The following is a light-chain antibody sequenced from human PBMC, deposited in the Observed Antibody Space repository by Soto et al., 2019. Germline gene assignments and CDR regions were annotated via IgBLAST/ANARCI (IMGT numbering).Light chain of an antibody. Sequence: QSVLTQPPSASGTPGQRFTISCSGSNSNIGSNLVTWYQQLPGTAPKCLIYSDNQRPSGVPDRISGSRSGTSASLAISGLQSEDEAEYYCAAWDDSLRGRVFGGGTKLTVL. J-gene: IGLJ2*01. CDR2: SDN. CDR3: AAWDDSLRGRV. V-gene: IGLV1-44*01. CDR1: NSNIGSNL.